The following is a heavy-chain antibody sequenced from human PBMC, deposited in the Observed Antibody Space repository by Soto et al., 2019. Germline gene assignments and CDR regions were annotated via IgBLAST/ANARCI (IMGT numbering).Heavy chain of an antibody. V-gene: IGHV3-15*01. CDR2: IKSKTDGGTT. Sequence: DVQVVESGGDLVKPGGSLRLSCAASGFTFSNAWMSWVRQAPGKGLEWVGRIKSKTDGGTTDYAAPVKGRFTISRDDSKNTLYLQMNSLKTEDTAVYYCTSFHYYYYYGMDVWGQGTTVTVSS. J-gene: IGHJ6*02. CDR1: GFTFSNAW. CDR3: TSFHYYYYYGMDV.